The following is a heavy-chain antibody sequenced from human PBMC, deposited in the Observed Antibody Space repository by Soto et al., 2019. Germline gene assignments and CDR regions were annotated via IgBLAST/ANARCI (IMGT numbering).Heavy chain of an antibody. CDR1: GFTFDDYG. V-gene: IGHV3-20*04. D-gene: IGHD1-26*01. J-gene: IGHJ4*02. CDR3: ARDDHEGIVGANLFDY. CDR2: INWNGGST. Sequence: EVQLVESGGGVVRPGGSLRLSCAASGFTFDDYGMSWVRQAPGKGLEWVSGINWNGGSTGYADSVKGRFTISRDNAKNSLDLRMNSLRAEDTALYYCARDDHEGIVGANLFDYWGPGTLVTVSS.